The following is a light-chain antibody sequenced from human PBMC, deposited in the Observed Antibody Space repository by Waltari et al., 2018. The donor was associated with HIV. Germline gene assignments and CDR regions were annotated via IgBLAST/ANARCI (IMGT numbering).Light chain of an antibody. Sequence: QSALTQPASVSGSPGQSITLSCIVTDRDIAIYNSISWYHHPPARDPRLVIFDANSRPSGIPFRFSGSKSGKTASLTISGLQADDEGVYYCSSYARGGSLLFGGGTTVTVL. J-gene: IGLJ3*02. CDR1: DRDIAIYNS. V-gene: IGLV2-14*01. CDR2: DAN. CDR3: SSYARGGSLL.